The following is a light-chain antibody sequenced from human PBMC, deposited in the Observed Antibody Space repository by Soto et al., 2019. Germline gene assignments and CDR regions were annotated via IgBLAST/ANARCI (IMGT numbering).Light chain of an antibody. CDR3: QQYYSYPWT. CDR2: AAS. CDR1: QGISSY. V-gene: IGKV1-8*01. Sequence: AIRMNQPPSSFSASTGDSVTITCRARQGISSYLAWYQQKPGKAPKLLIYAASTLQSGVPSRFSGSGSGTVFTLTISCLQSEDFATYYCQQYYSYPWTFGQGTKVEIK. J-gene: IGKJ1*01.